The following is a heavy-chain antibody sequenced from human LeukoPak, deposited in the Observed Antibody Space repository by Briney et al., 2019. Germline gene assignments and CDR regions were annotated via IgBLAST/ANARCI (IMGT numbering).Heavy chain of an antibody. Sequence: PGGSLRLSCAASGFTFSSYAMSWVRQAPGNGLEWVSAISGSGGSTYYADSVKGRFTISRDNSKNTLYLQMNSLRAEDTAVYYCAKLISYCSSTSCYPTSTIEDYWGQGTLVTVSS. CDR2: ISGSGGST. V-gene: IGHV3-23*01. CDR1: GFTFSSYA. J-gene: IGHJ4*02. D-gene: IGHD2-2*01. CDR3: AKLISYCSSTSCYPTSTIEDY.